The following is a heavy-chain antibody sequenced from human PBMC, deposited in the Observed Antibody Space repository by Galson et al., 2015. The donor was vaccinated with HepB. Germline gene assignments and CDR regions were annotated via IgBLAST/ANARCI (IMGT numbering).Heavy chain of an antibody. V-gene: IGHV3-30*02. J-gene: IGHJ4*02. CDR2: IQYNGFTK. D-gene: IGHD6-25*01. CDR3: ARNTPASGYHGLHY. CDR1: GFTFSNYG. Sequence: SCAASGFTFSNYGMHWVRQAPGKGLEWVAYIQYNGFTKYYGDSVTGRFTISRDNSKNTLYLQMNSLRPEDTALYHCARNTPASGYHGLHYGGQGTLVTVSS.